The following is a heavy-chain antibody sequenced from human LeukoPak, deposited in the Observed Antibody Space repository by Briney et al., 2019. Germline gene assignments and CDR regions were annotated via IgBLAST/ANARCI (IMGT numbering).Heavy chain of an antibody. V-gene: IGHV3-23*01. CDR3: AKDKLGAGGQSDY. CDR1: GFTFSHYW. D-gene: IGHD6-13*01. Sequence: PGGSLRLSCAASGFTFSHYWMHWVRQAPGKGLEWVSSISGSGGGTYYTDSVQGRFTMSRDNSKNTLSLQMNSLRAEDTALYYCAKDKLGAGGQSDYWGQGTLVTVSS. CDR2: ISGSGGGT. J-gene: IGHJ4*02.